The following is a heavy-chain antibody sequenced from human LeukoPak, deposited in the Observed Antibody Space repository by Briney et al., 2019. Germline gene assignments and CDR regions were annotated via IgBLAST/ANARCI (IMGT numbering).Heavy chain of an antibody. CDR1: GGSFSGYY. V-gene: IGHV4-34*01. Sequence: SETLSLTCAVCGGSFSGYYWSWIRQPPGKGLEWIGEINHSGSTNYNPSLKSRVTISVDTSKNQFSLKLSSVTAADTAVYYCAKYSSSWYMGWFDPWGQGTLVTVSS. D-gene: IGHD6-13*01. CDR2: INHSGST. J-gene: IGHJ5*02. CDR3: AKYSSSWYMGWFDP.